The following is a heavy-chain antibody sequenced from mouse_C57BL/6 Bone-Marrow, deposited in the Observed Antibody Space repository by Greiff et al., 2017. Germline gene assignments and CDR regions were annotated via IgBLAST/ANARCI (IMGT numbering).Heavy chain of an antibody. D-gene: IGHD2-1*01. CDR3: AREWVCYGNYDAMDY. Sequence: VQLQQPGAELVKPGASMKLSCKASGYTFTSYWMQWVKQRPGQGLEWIGEIDPSDSYTNYNQKFKGKATLTVDTSSSTAYMQLSSLTSEDSAVYYCAREWVCYGNYDAMDYWGQGTSVTVSS. CDR1: GYTFTSYW. J-gene: IGHJ4*01. CDR2: IDPSDSYT. V-gene: IGHV1-50*01.